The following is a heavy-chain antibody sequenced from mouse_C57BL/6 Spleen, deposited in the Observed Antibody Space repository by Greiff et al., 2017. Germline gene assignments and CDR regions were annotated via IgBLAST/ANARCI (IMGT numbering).Heavy chain of an antibody. V-gene: IGHV1-69*01. J-gene: IGHJ4*01. Sequence: QVQLQQPGAELVMPGASVKLSCKASGYTFTSYWLHWVKQRPGQGLEWIGEIDPSDSYTNYNQKFKGTSTLTVDKSSNQAYMQLSSLTSENSAVYYCARKATTDYAMDYWGQGTSVTVSS. CDR3: ARKATTDYAMDY. CDR2: IDPSDSYT. D-gene: IGHD1-1*01. CDR1: GYTFTSYW.